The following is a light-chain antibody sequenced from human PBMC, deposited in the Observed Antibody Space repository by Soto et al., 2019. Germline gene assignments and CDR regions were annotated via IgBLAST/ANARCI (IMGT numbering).Light chain of an antibody. Sequence: QSALTQPPSASGSPGQSVTISCTGASSDVGKYNYVSWYQQHPGKAPKVMIYDVTERPSGVPDRFSGSKSGNTASLTVSGVQAEDEADYYCTSYAGSSIPVVFGGGTKLTLL. CDR2: DVT. V-gene: IGLV2-8*01. J-gene: IGLJ2*01. CDR1: SSDVGKYNY. CDR3: TSYAGSSIPVV.